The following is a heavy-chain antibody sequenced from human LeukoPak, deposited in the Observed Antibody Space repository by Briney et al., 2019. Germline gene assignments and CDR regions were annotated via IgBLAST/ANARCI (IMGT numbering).Heavy chain of an antibody. Sequence: ASEKVSCKASGYTLTGYYMHWVRQAPGQGLEWMGWINPISGGTHYAQKFQGTVTMTRDTSISTAYMELSRLRSDDTAVYYCARTRPRITMGRGGIGGYLMDVWGEGATVTVSS. J-gene: IGHJ6*01. CDR1: GYTLTGYY. D-gene: IGHD3-10*01. V-gene: IGHV1-2*02. CDR2: INPISGGT. CDR3: ARTRPRITMGRGGIGGYLMDV.